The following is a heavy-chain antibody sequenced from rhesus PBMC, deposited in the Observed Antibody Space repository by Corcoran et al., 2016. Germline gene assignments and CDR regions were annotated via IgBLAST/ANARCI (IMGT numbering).Heavy chain of an antibody. CDR2: IYGSGVCN. CDR3: APVSYYSYSYVFDY. D-gene: IGHD5-36*02. CDR1: SGTISGYYY. J-gene: IGHJ4*01. Sequence: QVQLQESGQGLVTPSETLSLTCAVSSGTISGYYYGSWIRQHPGKGLEWIGSIYGSGVCNYLNPSLKVRVTLSVDTSKNQFSLKLSSVTAADTAVYYCAPVSYYSYSYVFDYWGQGVLVTVSS. V-gene: IGHV4S14*01.